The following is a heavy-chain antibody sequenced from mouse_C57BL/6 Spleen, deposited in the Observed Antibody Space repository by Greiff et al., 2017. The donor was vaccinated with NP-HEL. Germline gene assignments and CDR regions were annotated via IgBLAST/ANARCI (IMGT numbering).Heavy chain of an antibody. D-gene: IGHD1-1*01. CDR2: INPSNGCT. V-gene: IGHV1-53*01. Sequence: QVQLQQPGTELVKPGASVKLSCKASGYTFTSYWMHWVKQRPGQGLEWIGNINPSNGCTNYNEKFKSKATLTVDKSSSTAYMQLSSLTSEDTAVYYCARDSNYYGSSYWYFDVWGTGTTLTVSS. CDR1: GYTFTSYW. CDR3: ARDSNYYGSSYWYFDV. J-gene: IGHJ1*03.